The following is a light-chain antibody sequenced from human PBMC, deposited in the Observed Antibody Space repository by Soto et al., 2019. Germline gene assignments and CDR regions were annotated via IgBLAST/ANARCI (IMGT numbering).Light chain of an antibody. CDR3: QQSYSTPYT. V-gene: IGKV1-39*01. CDR2: AAS. J-gene: IGKJ2*01. Sequence: DIQMTQSPSSLSASVGERVTITCRASQSISSYLNWYQQKPGKAPKLLIYAASSLQSGVPSRFSGSGSGTDFTLTIISLQPEDFATYYCQQSYSTPYTFGQGTKLEIK. CDR1: QSISSY.